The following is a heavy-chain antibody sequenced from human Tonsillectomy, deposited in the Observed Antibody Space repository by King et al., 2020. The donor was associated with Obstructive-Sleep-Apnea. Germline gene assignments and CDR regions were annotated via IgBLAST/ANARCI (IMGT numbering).Heavy chain of an antibody. CDR1: GGSISSGDYY. CDR2: IYYSGST. V-gene: IGHV4-31*03. CDR3: ARVSGDSSGSNGLDY. Sequence: VQLQESGPGLVKPSQTLSLTCTVSGGSISSGDYYWSWIRQHPGKGLEWIGYIYYSGSTYYNPSLKSRVTISVDTSTNQFSLKVSSVTAADTAVYFCARVSGDSSGSNGLDYWGQGTLVTVSS. J-gene: IGHJ4*02. D-gene: IGHD3-22*01.